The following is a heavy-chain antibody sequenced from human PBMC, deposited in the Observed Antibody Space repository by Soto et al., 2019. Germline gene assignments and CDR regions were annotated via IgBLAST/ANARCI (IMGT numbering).Heavy chain of an antibody. J-gene: IGHJ4*02. Sequence: QVQLVESGGGVVQPGRSLRLSCAASGFTFNNYGMHWVRQAPGKGLEWVAVIWYDGSNKYYADSVKGRFTISRDNSKNTMSLQIDSLRADDKALYYCAREGSDYSSGYLFDYWGQGPPVAVSS. CDR1: GFTFNNYG. CDR3: AREGSDYSSGYLFDY. V-gene: IGHV3-33*01. CDR2: IWYDGSNK. D-gene: IGHD6-19*01.